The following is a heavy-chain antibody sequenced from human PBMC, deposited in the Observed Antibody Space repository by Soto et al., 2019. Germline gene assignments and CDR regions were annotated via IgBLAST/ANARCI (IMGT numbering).Heavy chain of an antibody. CDR3: ARFASGIAPMDV. J-gene: IGHJ6*04. CDR2: INPSGGST. CDR1: GYTFTSYY. D-gene: IGHD6-13*01. Sequence: QVQLVQSGAEVKKPGASVKVSCKASGYTFTSYYMHWVRQAPGQGLEWMGIINPSGGSTSYAQKFQGRVTMTRDTSTSTVYRELSSLRSEDTAVYYCARFASGIAPMDVWGKGTTVTVSS. V-gene: IGHV1-46*03.